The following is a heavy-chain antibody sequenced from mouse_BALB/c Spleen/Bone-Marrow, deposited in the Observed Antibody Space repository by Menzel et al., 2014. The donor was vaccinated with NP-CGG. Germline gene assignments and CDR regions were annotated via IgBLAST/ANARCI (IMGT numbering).Heavy chain of an antibody. Sequence: SGPELVRPGVSVKISCKGSGYTFTDYAMHWVKQSHAKSLEWIGVISTYSRNTNYNQKFKGKATVTVDKSSSTAYMELARLTSEDSAIYYCASPIXXXXXEGXAYWGQGTLVTVSA. CDR3: ASPIXXXXXEGXAY. CDR1: GYTFTDYA. J-gene: IGHJ3*01. V-gene: IGHV1-67*01. CDR2: ISTYSRNT.